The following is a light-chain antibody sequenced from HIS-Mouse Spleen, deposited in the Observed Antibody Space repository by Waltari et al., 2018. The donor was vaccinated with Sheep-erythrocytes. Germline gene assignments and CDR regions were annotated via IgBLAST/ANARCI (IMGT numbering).Light chain of an antibody. J-gene: IGKJ1*01. V-gene: IGKV2-28*01. CDR3: MQALQTPRT. CDR1: QSLLHSNGYNY. Sequence: DIVMTQSPLSLPVTPGEPASISCSSSQSLLHSNGYNYLDWYLQKPGQSPQLLIYLGSNRASGVPDRFSGSGSGTDFTLKIGRVEAEDVGVYYCMQALQTPRTFGQGTKVEIK. CDR2: LGS.